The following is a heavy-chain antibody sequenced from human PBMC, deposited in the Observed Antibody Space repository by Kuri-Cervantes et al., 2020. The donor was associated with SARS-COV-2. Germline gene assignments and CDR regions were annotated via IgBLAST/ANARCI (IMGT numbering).Heavy chain of an antibody. V-gene: IGHV3-30*02. CDR2: IRYDGSNK. J-gene: IGHJ4*02. CDR1: GFTFGDSG. D-gene: IGHD1-14*01. Sequence: AGLLRLSCEASGFTFGDSGMHWVRQTPGKGLEWVAFIRYDGSNKYYADSVKGRFTISRDNSKNTLYLQMNSLRAEDTAVYYCAKDKQCNHDYWGQGTLVTVSS. CDR3: AKDKQCNHDY.